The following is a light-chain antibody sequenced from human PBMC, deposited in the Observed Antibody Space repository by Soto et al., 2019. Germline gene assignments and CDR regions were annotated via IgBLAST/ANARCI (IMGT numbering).Light chain of an antibody. CDR3: QQYNSYSQT. V-gene: IGKV1-5*01. CDR2: DAS. CDR1: QSISSW. J-gene: IGKJ1*01. Sequence: DIQMTQSPSTLSASVGDRVTITCRASQSISSWLAWYQQKPGKAPKLLIYDASSLESGVPSRFSGSGSGTEFTLTISSLQPDDLATYYCQQYNSYSQTXGQGTKVTIK.